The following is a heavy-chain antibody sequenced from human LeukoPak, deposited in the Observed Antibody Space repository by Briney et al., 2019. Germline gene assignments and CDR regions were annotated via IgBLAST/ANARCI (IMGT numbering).Heavy chain of an antibody. D-gene: IGHD1-26*01. CDR3: ARGYVGGGSYIFDY. J-gene: IGHJ4*02. Sequence: SEALSLTCAVYGGSFSGYYWSWIRQPPGKGLEWIGEINHSGSTNYNPSLKSRVTISVDTSKNQFSLKLSSVTAADTAVYYCARGYVGGGSYIFDYWGQGTLVTVSS. V-gene: IGHV4-34*01. CDR1: GGSFSGYY. CDR2: INHSGST.